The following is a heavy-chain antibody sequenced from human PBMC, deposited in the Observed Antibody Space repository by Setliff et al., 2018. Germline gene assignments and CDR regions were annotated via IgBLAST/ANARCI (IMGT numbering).Heavy chain of an antibody. CDR3: ARQQQLVIGSTAYYYYGMDV. Sequence: PSETLSLTCAVYGGSFSGYYWSWIRQHPGKGLEWIGYIYYSGSTYYNPSLKSRVTISVDTSKNQFSLKLSSVTAADTAVYYCARQQQLVIGSTAYYYYGMDVWGQGTTVTVSS. CDR2: IYYSGST. J-gene: IGHJ6*02. D-gene: IGHD6-13*01. V-gene: IGHV4-34*01. CDR1: GGSFSGYY.